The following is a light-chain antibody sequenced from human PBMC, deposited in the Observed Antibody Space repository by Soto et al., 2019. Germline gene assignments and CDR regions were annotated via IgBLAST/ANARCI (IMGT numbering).Light chain of an antibody. CDR1: QSVSSSY. J-gene: IGKJ1*01. CDR2: GAS. CDR3: QRYGTSPRT. V-gene: IGKV3-20*01. Sequence: EIVLTQSPGTLSLSAGERATLSCRASQSVSSSYLAWYQQKPGQAPKLLIYGASSRATGIPDRFSGSGSGTDFTLTMTRLEPEDFAVYYCQRYGTSPRTFGQGTKVDIK.